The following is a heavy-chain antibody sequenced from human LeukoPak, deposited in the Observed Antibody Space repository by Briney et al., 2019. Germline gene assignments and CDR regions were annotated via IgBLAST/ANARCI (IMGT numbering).Heavy chain of an antibody. CDR2: INHSGST. J-gene: IGHJ4*02. Sequence: SETLSLTCAVYGGSFSGYYWSWIRQPPGKGLEWIGEINHSGSTNYNPSLKSRVTISVDTSKNQFSLKLSSVTAADTAVYYCARTTTVTTSANDYWGQGTLVTVSP. V-gene: IGHV4-34*01. D-gene: IGHD4-17*01. CDR3: ARTTTVTTSANDY. CDR1: GGSFSGYY.